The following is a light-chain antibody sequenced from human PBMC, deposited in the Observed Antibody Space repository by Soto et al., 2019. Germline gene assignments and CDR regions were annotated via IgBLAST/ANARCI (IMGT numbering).Light chain of an antibody. J-gene: IGKJ1*01. CDR2: KSS. CDR1: QDLDKW. CDR3: QQYSPYWT. Sequence: ILMSQSPSSLSASVGDRVTITCRARQDLDKWLAWYQQKPGKAPNLLIYKSSTLREGVPSRFSGVGSGTEYILTISDLQPDDFGTYYCQQYSPYWTFGQGTMVEIK. V-gene: IGKV1-5*03.